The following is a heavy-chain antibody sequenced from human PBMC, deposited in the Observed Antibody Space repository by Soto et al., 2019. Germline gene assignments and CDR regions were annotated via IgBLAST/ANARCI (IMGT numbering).Heavy chain of an antibody. D-gene: IGHD5-12*01. Sequence: EVHLVESGGGLVQPGRSLRLSCATSGFTFDDYAIHWVRQAPGKGLEWVSGISWNSDTIYYADSVKGRFTVSRDNAKNSLYPQMSSLRAEDTALYYCAKGTESSGHEYYFDYWGRGALVTVSS. J-gene: IGHJ4*02. CDR3: AKGTESSGHEYYFDY. CDR1: GFTFDDYA. V-gene: IGHV3-9*01. CDR2: ISWNSDTI.